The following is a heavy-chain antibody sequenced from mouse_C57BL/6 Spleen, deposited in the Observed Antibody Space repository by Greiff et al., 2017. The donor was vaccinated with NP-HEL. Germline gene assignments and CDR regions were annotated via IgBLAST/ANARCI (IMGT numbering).Heavy chain of an antibody. V-gene: IGHV2-2*01. Sequence: VKLMESGPGLVQPSQSLSITCTVSGFSLTSYGVHWVRQSPGKGLEWLGVIWSGGSTDYNAAFISRLSISKDNSKSQVFFKMNSLQADDTAIYYCARNYNYGNSAWFAYWGQGTLVTVSA. CDR1: GFSLTSYG. J-gene: IGHJ3*01. CDR2: IWSGGST. D-gene: IGHD2-1*01. CDR3: ARNYNYGNSAWFAY.